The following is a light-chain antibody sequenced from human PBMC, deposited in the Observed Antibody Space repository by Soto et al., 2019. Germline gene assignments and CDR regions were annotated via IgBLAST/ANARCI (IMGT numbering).Light chain of an antibody. J-gene: IGLJ1*01. CDR2: EVS. CDR1: SSDVGGYNY. CDR3: SSFTNTITRYA. V-gene: IGLV2-14*01. Sequence: QSALTQPVSVSGSPGQSITISCTGTSSDVGGYNYVSWFQHHPGKAPKLIIYEVSYRPSGVSNRFSGSKSGDTASLTISGLQAEDEADYYCSSFTNTITRYAFGTGTKLTVL.